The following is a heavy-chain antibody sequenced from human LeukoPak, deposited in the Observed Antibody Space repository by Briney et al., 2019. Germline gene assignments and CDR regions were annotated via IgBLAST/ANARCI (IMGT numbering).Heavy chain of an antibody. CDR1: GGTFRSNA. Sequence: GASVKVSCKASGGTFRSNAISWVRQAPGQGLEWMGGITPIFGTANYAQKLQGRVTITAVESMSTAYMELSSLRSEDTAVYYCARGWLAETTVVTPYNYWGQGTLVTVSS. D-gene: IGHD4-23*01. J-gene: IGHJ4*02. CDR2: ITPIFGTA. V-gene: IGHV1-69*13. CDR3: ARGWLAETTVVTPYNY.